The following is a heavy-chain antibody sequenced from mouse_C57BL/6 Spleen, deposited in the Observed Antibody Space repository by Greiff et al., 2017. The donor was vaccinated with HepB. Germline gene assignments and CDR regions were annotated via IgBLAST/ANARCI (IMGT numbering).Heavy chain of an antibody. D-gene: IGHD2-5*01. Sequence: QVQLPQPGAELVMPGASVKLSCKASGYTFTSYWMHWVKQRPGQGLEWIGEIDPSDSYTNYNQKFKGKSTLTVDKSSSTAYMQLSSLTSEDSAVYYCARVSNYYFDYWGQGTTLTVSS. V-gene: IGHV1-69*01. CDR3: ARVSNYYFDY. CDR2: IDPSDSYT. J-gene: IGHJ2*01. CDR1: GYTFTSYW.